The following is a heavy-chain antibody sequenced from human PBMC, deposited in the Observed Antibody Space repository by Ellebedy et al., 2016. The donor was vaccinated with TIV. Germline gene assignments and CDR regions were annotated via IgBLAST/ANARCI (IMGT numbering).Heavy chain of an antibody. Sequence: ASVKVSCKASGGIFRSFAISWVRQAPGQGLEWMGGINPIFGTANYAQKFQGRVTIIADESTSTAYMELSSLRSEDTAVYFCASYGSGSLTNYYYYGMDVWGQGTTVTVSS. CDR1: GGIFRSFA. D-gene: IGHD3-10*01. CDR3: ASYGSGSLTNYYYYGMDV. V-gene: IGHV1-69*13. J-gene: IGHJ6*02. CDR2: INPIFGTA.